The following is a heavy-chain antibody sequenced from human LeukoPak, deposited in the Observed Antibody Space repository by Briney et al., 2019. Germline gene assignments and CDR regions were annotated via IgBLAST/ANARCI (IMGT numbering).Heavy chain of an antibody. V-gene: IGHV1-69*05. CDR2: IIPIFGTA. J-gene: IGHJ4*02. D-gene: IGHD7-27*01. CDR3: ARGPRNWGYDY. Sequence: GSSVKVSCKASGGTFSSYAISWVRQAPGQGLEWMGGIIPIFGTANYAQKFQGRVTMTRDTSISTAYMELSSLRSEDTAVYYCARGPRNWGYDYWGQGTLVTVSS. CDR1: GGTFSSYA.